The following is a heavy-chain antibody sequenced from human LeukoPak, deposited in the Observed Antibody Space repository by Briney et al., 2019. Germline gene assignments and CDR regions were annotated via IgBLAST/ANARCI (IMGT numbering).Heavy chain of an antibody. CDR1: GFTFSSYA. CDR2: IKSKTEGGAT. CDR3: TSVAQLWQAGY. J-gene: IGHJ4*02. V-gene: IGHV3-15*01. D-gene: IGHD5-18*01. Sequence: GGSLRLSCAASGFTFSSYAMSWVRQTPGKGLEGVGRIKSKTEGGATDYAAPVKGRFTISRDDSKSTLYLQMNSLKTEDTAVYYCTSVAQLWQAGYWGQGTLVTVSS.